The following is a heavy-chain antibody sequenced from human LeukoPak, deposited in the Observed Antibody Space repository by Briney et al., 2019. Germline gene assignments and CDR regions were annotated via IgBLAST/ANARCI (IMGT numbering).Heavy chain of an antibody. J-gene: IGHJ3*02. Sequence: GGSLRLSCAASGFTVSTNYMSWVGQAPGKGLEWVSLIYSGGITQYADSVKGRFTISRDNSKNTLYLQMTSLRAEDTAVYHCARDGYYDSSGYRKHDGFYIWGQGTLVTVSS. CDR1: GFTVSTNY. D-gene: IGHD3-22*01. CDR3: ARDGYYDSSGYRKHDGFYI. CDR2: IYSGGIT. V-gene: IGHV3-66*01.